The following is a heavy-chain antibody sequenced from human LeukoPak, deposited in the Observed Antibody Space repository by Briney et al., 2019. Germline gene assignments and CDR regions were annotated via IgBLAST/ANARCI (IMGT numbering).Heavy chain of an antibody. J-gene: IGHJ1*01. D-gene: IGHD6-13*01. CDR1: GGSLSSYY. V-gene: IGHV4-59*01. CDR3: ARTPWSGYSSSLFYFQH. CDR2: IYYSGST. Sequence: SETLSLTYTVSGGSLSSYYWSWIRQPPGKGLEWIGYIYYSGSTNYNPSLKSRVTISVDTSKNQFSLKLSSVTAADTAVYYCARTPWSGYSSSLFYFQHWGQGTLVTVSS.